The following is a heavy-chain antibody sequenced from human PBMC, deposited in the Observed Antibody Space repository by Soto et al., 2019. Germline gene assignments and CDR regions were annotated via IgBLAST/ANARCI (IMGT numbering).Heavy chain of an antibody. D-gene: IGHD3-22*01. Sequence: ASVKVSCKASGYTFTSYYMHWVRQAPGQGLEWMGIINPSGGSTSYAQKFQGRVTMTRDTSTSTVYMELSSLRSEDTAVYYCARSNHYYDSKGGFDYWGQGTPVTVSS. CDR1: GYTFTSYY. CDR2: INPSGGST. V-gene: IGHV1-46*01. J-gene: IGHJ4*02. CDR3: ARSNHYYDSKGGFDY.